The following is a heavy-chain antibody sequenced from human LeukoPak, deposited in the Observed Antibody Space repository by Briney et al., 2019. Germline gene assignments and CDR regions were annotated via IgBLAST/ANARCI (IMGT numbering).Heavy chain of an antibody. CDR1: GYTFTDYY. D-gene: IGHD3-9*01. V-gene: IGHV1-2*02. J-gene: IGHJ6*02. Sequence: ASVKVSCKASGYTFTDYYMHWVRQAPGQGLEWMGWINPNSGGTNYAQKFQGRVSMTRDTSISTAYMELSRLRSDDTAVYYCAREASYDILTGSIDYYGMDVWGQGTTVTVSS. CDR3: AREASYDILTGSIDYYGMDV. CDR2: INPNSGGT.